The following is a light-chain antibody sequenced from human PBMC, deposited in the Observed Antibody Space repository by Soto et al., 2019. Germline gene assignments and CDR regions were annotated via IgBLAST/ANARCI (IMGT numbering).Light chain of an antibody. CDR3: SSYTSSIYVV. Sequence: QSALTQPASVSGSPGQSITISCTGTSSDVGGYNYVSWYQQHPGKAPKLMIYDVSNRPSGVSNRFSGSKSGNTASLTISGLQAEDEAAYYCSSYTSSIYVVFGGGTKLTVL. V-gene: IGLV2-14*01. CDR2: DVS. CDR1: SSDVGGYNY. J-gene: IGLJ2*01.